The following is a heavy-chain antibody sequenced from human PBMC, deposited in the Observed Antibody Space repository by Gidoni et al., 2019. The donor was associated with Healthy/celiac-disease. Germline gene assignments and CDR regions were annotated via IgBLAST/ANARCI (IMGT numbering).Heavy chain of an antibody. D-gene: IGHD3-3*01. CDR1: GGSFSGYY. Sequence: QVQLQQWGAGLLNPSETLSLSCAVYGGSFSGYYWRWIRQPPGKGLEWIGEINHSGSTNYNPSLKSRVTISVDTSKNQFSLKLSSVTAADTAVYYCARGRDTIFGVVIIFNYWGQGTLVTVSS. CDR3: ARGRDTIFGVVIIFNY. CDR2: INHSGST. V-gene: IGHV4-34*01. J-gene: IGHJ4*02.